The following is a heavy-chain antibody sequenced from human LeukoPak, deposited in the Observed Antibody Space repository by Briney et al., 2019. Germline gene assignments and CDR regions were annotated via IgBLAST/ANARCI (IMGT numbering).Heavy chain of an antibody. J-gene: IGHJ4*02. CDR3: VKVRSSGWYFFDY. D-gene: IGHD6-19*01. Sequence: GGSLRLSCAASGFTFSSYGMSWVRQAPGKGLEWVSGIGGSGTNTYYADSVKGRFTISRDNSKNTLYLQMNSLRAEDTAIYYCVKVRSSGWYFFDYWGQGTLVPVSS. CDR2: IGGSGTNT. CDR1: GFTFSSYG. V-gene: IGHV3-23*01.